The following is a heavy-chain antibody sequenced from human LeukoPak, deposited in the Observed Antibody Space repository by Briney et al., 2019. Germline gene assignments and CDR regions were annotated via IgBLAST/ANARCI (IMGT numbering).Heavy chain of an antibody. CDR2: ITPIFGTA. D-gene: IGHD3-10*01. Sequence: GASVNVSCTASGDTFISYAISWVRQAPGQGLEWMGGITPIFGTANYAQKFQGRVTITADESTSTAYMEVSSLRSEDTAVYYCARSMVRGVSTHPLAYYYGMDVWGQGTTVTVSS. CDR3: ARSMVRGVSTHPLAYYYGMDV. V-gene: IGHV1-69*13. J-gene: IGHJ6*02. CDR1: GDTFISYA.